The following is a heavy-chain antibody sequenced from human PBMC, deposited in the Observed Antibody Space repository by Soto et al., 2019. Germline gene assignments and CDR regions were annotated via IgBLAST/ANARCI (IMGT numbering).Heavy chain of an antibody. J-gene: IGHJ5*02. CDR2: IYYSGST. CDR3: ARAGYSYGYFGVGWFDP. CDR1: GGSISSGDYY. D-gene: IGHD5-18*01. V-gene: IGHV4-30-4*01. Sequence: QVQLQESGPGLVKPSQTLSLTCTVSGGSISSGDYYWSWIRQPPGKGLEWIGYIYYSGSTYYNPSLKSRVTISVDTSKNQFSLKLSSVTAADTAVYYCARAGYSYGYFGVGWFDPWGQGTLVTVSS.